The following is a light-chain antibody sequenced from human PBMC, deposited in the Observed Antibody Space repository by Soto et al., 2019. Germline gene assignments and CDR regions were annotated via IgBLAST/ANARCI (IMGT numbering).Light chain of an antibody. J-gene: IGKJ1*01. CDR2: AAS. CDR3: LQHNIYPLT. V-gene: IGKV1-17*03. CDR1: QGISNY. Sequence: DIQMTQAQSAMSASVGDRVTITCRESQGISNYLAWFQQKPGKVPKRLIYAASSLQCGVPSRFSGSGSGTECTLTISSLQPEDVATYYCLQHNIYPLTFGQGTKVEIK.